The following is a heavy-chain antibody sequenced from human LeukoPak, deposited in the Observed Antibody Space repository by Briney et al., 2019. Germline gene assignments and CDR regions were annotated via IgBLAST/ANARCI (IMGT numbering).Heavy chain of an antibody. CDR2: ISADGASA. V-gene: IGHV3-23*01. CDR3: AKKLSQGWGFYFDY. CDR1: GFTFSDYY. Sequence: GGSLRLSCAASGFTFSDYYMSWIRQAPGRGLEWVSAISADGASAYYADSVQGRFTISRDNSKSTLFLEMNSLRAEDTAVYYCAKKLSQGWGFYFDYWGQGTLVTVSS. D-gene: IGHD3-16*01. J-gene: IGHJ4*02.